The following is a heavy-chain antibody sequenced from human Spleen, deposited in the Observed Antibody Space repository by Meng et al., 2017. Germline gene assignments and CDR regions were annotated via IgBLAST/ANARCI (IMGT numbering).Heavy chain of an antibody. CDR3: ARFTPFDY. J-gene: IGHJ4*02. CDR1: GFTFSIYW. Sequence: EVNLVESGGALLQPGGSLRLSCTASGFTFSIYWMHWVRQAPGKGLVWVSRINPDGSTTDYADSVKGRFTISRDNAKNTLYLQMNSLRAEDTAMYYCARFTPFDYWGQGTLVTVSS. CDR2: INPDGSTT. V-gene: IGHV3-74*01.